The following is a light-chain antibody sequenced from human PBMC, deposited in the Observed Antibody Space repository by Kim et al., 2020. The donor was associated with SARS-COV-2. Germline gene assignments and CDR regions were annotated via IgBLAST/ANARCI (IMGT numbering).Light chain of an antibody. Sequence: EIVMTQSPATLSVSPGERATLSCRASQSVTSNLAWYQKRPGRAPRLLISGASTRATGIPARFSGSGSGTEFTLTISSLQSEDFAVYYCQQYENWYSFGQGTKLEI. CDR3: QQYENWYS. V-gene: IGKV3-15*01. CDR1: QSVTSN. J-gene: IGKJ2*03. CDR2: GAS.